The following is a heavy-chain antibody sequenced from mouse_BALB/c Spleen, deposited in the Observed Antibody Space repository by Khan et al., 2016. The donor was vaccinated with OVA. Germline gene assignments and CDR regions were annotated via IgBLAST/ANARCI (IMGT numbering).Heavy chain of an antibody. CDR3: ARTARIKY. V-gene: IGHV3-2*02. CDR2: ISYSGST. D-gene: IGHD1-2*01. J-gene: IGHJ2*01. Sequence: EVQLQESGPGLVKPSQSLSLTCTVTGYSITSGYGWNWIRQFPGNKREWMGYISYSGSTNYNPSLKSRISITRDTSKNQCFLQLNSVTTEDTATYYCARTARIKYWGQGTTLTVSS. CDR1: GYSITSGYG.